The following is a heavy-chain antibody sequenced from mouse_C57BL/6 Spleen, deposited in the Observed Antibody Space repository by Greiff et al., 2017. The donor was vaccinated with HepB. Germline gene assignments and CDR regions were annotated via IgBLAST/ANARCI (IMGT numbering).Heavy chain of an antibody. CDR2: IDPNSGGT. CDR1: GYTFTSYW. J-gene: IGHJ4*01. D-gene: IGHD2-3*01. V-gene: IGHV1-72*01. CDR3: AEDDGYYFLDYAMDY. Sequence: QVQLQQPGAELVKPGASVKLSCKASGYTFTSYWMHWVKQRPGRGLEWIGRIDPNSGGTKYNEKFKSKATLTVDKPSSKPNMQLSSLTSEDSAVYYCAEDDGYYFLDYAMDYWDEGNSVTVSS.